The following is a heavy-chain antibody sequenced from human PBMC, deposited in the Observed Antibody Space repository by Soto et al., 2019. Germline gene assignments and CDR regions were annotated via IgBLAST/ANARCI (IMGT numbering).Heavy chain of an antibody. CDR2: IYSGGST. D-gene: IGHD6-19*01. CDR3: AGYSSGWVPYYYYYYMDV. CDR1: GFTVSSNY. V-gene: IGHV3-53*04. J-gene: IGHJ6*03. Sequence: GGSLRLSCAASGFTVSSNYMSWVRQAPGKGLEWVSVIYSGGSTYYADSVKGRFTISRHNSKNTLYLQMNSLRAEDTAVYYCAGYSSGWVPYYYYYYMDVWGKGTTVTVSS.